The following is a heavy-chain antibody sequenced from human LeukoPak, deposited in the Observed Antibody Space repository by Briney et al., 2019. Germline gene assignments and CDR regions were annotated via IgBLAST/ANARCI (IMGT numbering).Heavy chain of an antibody. CDR3: AKALYDSSGYYSFDY. D-gene: IGHD3-22*01. J-gene: IGHJ4*02. Sequence: GGSLRLSCAASGFTFSSYAISWVRQAPGKGLEWVSGISGSGGSTYYADSVKGRFTISRDNSKNTLYLQMNGLRAEDTAAYYCAKALYDSSGYYSFDYWGQGTLVTVSS. CDR2: ISGSGGST. CDR1: GFTFSSYA. V-gene: IGHV3-23*01.